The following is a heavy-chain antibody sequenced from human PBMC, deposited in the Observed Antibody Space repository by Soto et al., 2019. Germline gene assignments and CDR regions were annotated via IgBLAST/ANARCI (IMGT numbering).Heavy chain of an antibody. V-gene: IGHV1-18*01. CDR2: ISAYNGNT. Sequence: QVQVVQSGAEVKKPGASVKVSCKASGYTFTSNGISWVRQAPGQGLEWMGWISAYNGNTNYAQKLQGRVTMTTDTSTSTAYTELRSLRSDGTAVYYCARDNGYSYGTGRVDYWGQGTLVTVSS. CDR3: ARDNGYSYGTGRVDY. CDR1: GYTFTSNG. D-gene: IGHD5-18*01. J-gene: IGHJ4*02.